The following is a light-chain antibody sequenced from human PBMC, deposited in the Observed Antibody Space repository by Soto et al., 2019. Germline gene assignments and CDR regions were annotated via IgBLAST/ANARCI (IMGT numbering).Light chain of an antibody. V-gene: IGLV2-14*01. CDR1: SSDVGGYNY. Sequence: QSVLTQPASVSGSPGHSITIFCTGTSSDVGGYNYVSWYQQHPGKAPKFMIYDVSNRPSGVSNRFSGSKSGNTASLTISGLQAEDEADYYCSSYTTSNTRQIVFGTGTKVTVL. J-gene: IGLJ1*01. CDR2: DVS. CDR3: SSYTTSNTRQIV.